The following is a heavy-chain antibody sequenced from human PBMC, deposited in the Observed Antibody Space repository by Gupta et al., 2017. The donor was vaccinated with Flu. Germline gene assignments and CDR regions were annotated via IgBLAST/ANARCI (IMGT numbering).Heavy chain of an antibody. D-gene: IGHD6-19*01. CDR2: ISGSGGST. CDR3: AKGRKQWLARGGNDY. J-gene: IGHJ4*02. V-gene: IGHV3-23*01. Sequence: GWVSAISGSGGSTYYADSVKGRFTISRDNSKNTLYLQMNSLRAEDTAVYYCAKGRKQWLARGGNDYWGQGTLVTVSS.